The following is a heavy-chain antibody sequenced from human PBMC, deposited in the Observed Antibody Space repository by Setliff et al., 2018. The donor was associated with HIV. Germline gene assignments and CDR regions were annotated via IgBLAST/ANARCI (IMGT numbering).Heavy chain of an antibody. CDR3: ARGWVRGPIISPGTYFSYGLDV. J-gene: IGHJ6*02. V-gene: IGHV4-38-2*02. CDR2: IYHSGIT. CDR1: GYSISSGYY. D-gene: IGHD3-10*01. Sequence: SETLSLTCTVSGYSISSGYYWGWIRQPPGKGLEWIGSIYHSGITYYNSPLKSRVTISVDTSKNQFSLNLTSMTAADTAVYYCARGWVRGPIISPGTYFSYGLDVWGQGTPVTVSS.